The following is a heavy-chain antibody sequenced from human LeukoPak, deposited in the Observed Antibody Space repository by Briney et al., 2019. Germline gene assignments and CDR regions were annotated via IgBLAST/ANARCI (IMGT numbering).Heavy chain of an antibody. CDR3: ARAVRASFGEVYYYYYYMDV. CDR1: GFTFGNFW. CDR2: INTGGSNT. V-gene: IGHV3-74*01. D-gene: IGHD3-10*01. J-gene: IGHJ6*03. Sequence: GGSLRLSCAASGFTFGNFWMHWVRQAPGKGLVWVARINTGGSNTVYADSVKGRFTISRDNSKNTLYLQMNSLRAEDTAVYYCARAVRASFGEVYYYYYYMDVWGKGTTVTISS.